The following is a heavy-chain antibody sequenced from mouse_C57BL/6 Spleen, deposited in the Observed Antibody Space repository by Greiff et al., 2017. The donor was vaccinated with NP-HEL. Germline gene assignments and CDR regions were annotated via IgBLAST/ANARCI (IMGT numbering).Heavy chain of an antibody. J-gene: IGHJ2*01. Sequence: VQLQQPGAELVKPGASVKMSCKASGYTFTSYWITWVKQRPGQGLEWIGDIYPGSGSTNYNEKFKSKATLTVDTSSSTAYMQLSSLPSEDSAVYYCARGGTTVVAGFDYWGQGTTLTVSS. D-gene: IGHD1-1*01. CDR2: IYPGSGST. CDR1: GYTFTSYW. CDR3: ARGGTTVVAGFDY. V-gene: IGHV1-55*01.